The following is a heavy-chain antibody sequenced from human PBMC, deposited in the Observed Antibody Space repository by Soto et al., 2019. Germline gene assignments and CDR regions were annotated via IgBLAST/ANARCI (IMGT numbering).Heavy chain of an antibody. CDR3: ARDLDTVPAAINSGRLFDI. D-gene: IGHD2-2*02. CDR2: ISSSSTYT. J-gene: IGHJ3*02. V-gene: IGHV3-11*06. Sequence: GGSLRLSCVVSGFSFSDYYMSWIRQAPGKGLEWVSYISSSSTYTNYADSVKGRFTISRDNAKNSLYLQMNSLRAEDTAVYYCARDLDTVPAAINSGRLFDIWGQGTMVTVSS. CDR1: GFSFSDYY.